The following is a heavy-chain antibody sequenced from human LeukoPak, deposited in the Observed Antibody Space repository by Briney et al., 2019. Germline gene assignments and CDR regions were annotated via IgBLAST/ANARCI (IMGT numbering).Heavy chain of an antibody. V-gene: IGHV5-51*01. Sequence: GESLKISCQVSGYIFTNYWIGWVRQMPGKGLESTGIIYPADSDTTYSPSFEGQVTISADKSIDTVYLQWSSLKASDTATYYCARQSRDGSKTRGYYFDSWGQGTLVTVSS. CDR1: GYIFTNYW. D-gene: IGHD3-10*01. CDR2: IYPADSDT. CDR3: ARQSRDGSKTRGYYFDS. J-gene: IGHJ4*02.